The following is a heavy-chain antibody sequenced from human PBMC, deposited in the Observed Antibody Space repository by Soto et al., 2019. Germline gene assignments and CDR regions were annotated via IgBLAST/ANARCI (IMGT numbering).Heavy chain of an antibody. J-gene: IGHJ6*02. Sequence: ESGPTLVNPTQTLTLTCTFSGFSLSTSGMCVSWIRQPPGKALEWLALIDWDDDKYYSTSLKTRLTISKDTSKNRVVLTMTNMDPVDTATYYCARMGRGYCSGGSCPSYYYYGMDVWGQGTTVTVSS. D-gene: IGHD2-15*01. CDR2: IDWDDDK. V-gene: IGHV2-70*01. CDR1: GFSLSTSGMC. CDR3: ARMGRGYCSGGSCPSYYYYGMDV.